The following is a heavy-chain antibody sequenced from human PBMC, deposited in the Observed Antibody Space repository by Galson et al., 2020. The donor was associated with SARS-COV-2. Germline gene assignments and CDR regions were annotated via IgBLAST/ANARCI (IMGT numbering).Heavy chain of an antibody. CDR2: ISSSSSYI. CDR1: GFTFSRYS. V-gene: IGHV3-21*01. Sequence: GESLKISCAASGFTFSRYSMNWVRQAPGKGLEWVSSISSSSSYIYYADSVKGRFTIARDNAKNSLYLQMNSLRAEDTAVYYCARVDYYDSSGYPNLDYWGQGTLVTVSS. D-gene: IGHD3-22*01. CDR3: ARVDYYDSSGYPNLDY. J-gene: IGHJ4*02.